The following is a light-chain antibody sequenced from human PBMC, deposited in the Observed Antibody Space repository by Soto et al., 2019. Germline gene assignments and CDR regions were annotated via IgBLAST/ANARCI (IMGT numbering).Light chain of an antibody. CDR1: QSVVTY. CDR2: DAS. Sequence: EIVLTQSPATLSLSPGEGATLSCRASQSVVTYLAWYQQTPGQPPSLLIYDASNRATGIPARFSGSGSGTDFTLTISSLEPEDFAVYYCQQRATWPHTFGGGTKVEI. V-gene: IGKV3-11*01. CDR3: QQRATWPHT. J-gene: IGKJ4*01.